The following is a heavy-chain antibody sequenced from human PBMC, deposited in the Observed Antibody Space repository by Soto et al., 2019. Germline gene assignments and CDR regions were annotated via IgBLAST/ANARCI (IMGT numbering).Heavy chain of an antibody. J-gene: IGHJ4*02. D-gene: IGHD6-6*01. Sequence: SETLSLTCAVSGFSISSGNWWTWVRQTPQRGLEYIGEIFHDGTANYYPSFESRVAISLDTSKNQFSLKLTSVTAADTAIYFCARLVYDTRPNYMYFDFWGQGALVTVSS. CDR3: ARLVYDTRPNYMYFDF. CDR2: IFHDGTA. V-gene: IGHV4-4*02. CDR1: GFSISSGNW.